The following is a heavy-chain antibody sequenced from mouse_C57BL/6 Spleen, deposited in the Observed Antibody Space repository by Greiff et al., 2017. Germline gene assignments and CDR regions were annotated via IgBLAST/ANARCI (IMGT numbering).Heavy chain of an antibody. V-gene: IGHV7-3*01. CDR3: ARYRAYYSIMDC. J-gene: IGHJ4*01. Sequence: EVHLVESGGGLVQPGGSLSLSCAASGFTFTDYYMSWVRQPPGKALEWLGFIRNKANGYTTEYSASVKGRFTISRYNSQSILYLQMNALRAEDSATYYCARYRAYYSIMDCWGQGASVTVSS. D-gene: IGHD2-5*01. CDR1: GFTFTDYY. CDR2: IRNKANGYTT.